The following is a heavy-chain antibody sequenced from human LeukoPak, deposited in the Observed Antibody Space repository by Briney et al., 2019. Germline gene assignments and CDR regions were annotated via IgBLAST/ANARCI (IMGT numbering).Heavy chain of an antibody. CDR3: ARDIRLAGVAADFDY. J-gene: IGHJ4*02. Sequence: GGSLRLSCAASGFTVSSFGMSWVRQAPGKGLEWVSAISGGGYSTYYADSVKGRFTISRDNAKNSLYLQMNSLRAEDTAVYYCARDIRLAGVAADFDYWGQGTLVTVSS. V-gene: IGHV3-23*01. CDR1: GFTVSSFG. D-gene: IGHD6-13*01. CDR2: ISGGGYST.